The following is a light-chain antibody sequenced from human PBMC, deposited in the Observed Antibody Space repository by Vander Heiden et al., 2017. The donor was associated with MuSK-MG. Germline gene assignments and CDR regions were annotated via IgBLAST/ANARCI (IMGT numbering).Light chain of an antibody. CDR2: WAS. Sequence: DIVMTQSPDSLAVSLGERATINCKSSQSVLYSSNNKNYLAWYQQKPGQPPKLLIYWASTRESGVPDRFSGSGYGTDFTLTISSRQAEDVAVYYCQQYESNPPITFGQGTLLEIK. V-gene: IGKV4-1*01. CDR3: QQYESNPPIT. CDR1: QSVLYSSNNKNY. J-gene: IGKJ5*01.